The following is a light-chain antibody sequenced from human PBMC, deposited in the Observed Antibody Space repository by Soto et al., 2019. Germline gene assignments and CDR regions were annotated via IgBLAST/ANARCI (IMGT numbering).Light chain of an antibody. CDR2: AAS. CDR1: QSISSY. V-gene: IGKV1-39*01. Sequence: PVTDFATSPSLSVANLVIIFCRASQSISSYLNWYQQKPGKAPKLLIYAASSLQSGVPSRFSGSGSGTDSTLTISSLQPEDFATYYCQQGYSTPISFGEGTRLAIK. CDR3: QQGYSTPIS. J-gene: IGKJ5*01.